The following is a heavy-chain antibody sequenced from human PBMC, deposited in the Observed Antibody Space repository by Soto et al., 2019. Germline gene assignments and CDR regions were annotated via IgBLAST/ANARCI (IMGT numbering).Heavy chain of an antibody. CDR2: ISTYNGDT. V-gene: IGHV1-18*01. CDR1: GYTFTRSG. J-gene: IGHJ6*02. Sequence: QVQLVQSGAEVKKPGASVKVSCKASGYTFTRSGISWVRQAPGQGLEWMGWISTYNGDTNYAQTFQDRVTMTTDTSTSTAYMERRSLRSDDTAVYYCAREGVAPYYYYGMDVWGQRTPVSVSS. D-gene: IGHD5-12*01. CDR3: AREGVAPYYYYGMDV.